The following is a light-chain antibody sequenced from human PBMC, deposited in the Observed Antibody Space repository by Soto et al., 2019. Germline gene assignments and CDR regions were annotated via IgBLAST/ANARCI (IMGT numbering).Light chain of an antibody. CDR1: NSNIGSNT. V-gene: IGLV1-44*01. CDR2: GNN. J-gene: IGLJ1*01. CDR3: AAWDESLAAYV. Sequence: QSVLTQPPSASGTPGQRVTISCSGGNSNIGSNTVNWYHQLPGTAPKLLIYGNNRRPSGVPDRFSGSKSGTSASLAISGLQSEDEADYYCAAWDESLAAYVFGTGTKVTVL.